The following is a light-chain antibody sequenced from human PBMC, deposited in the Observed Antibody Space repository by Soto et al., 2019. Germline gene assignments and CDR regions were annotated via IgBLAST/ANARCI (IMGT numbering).Light chain of an antibody. J-gene: IGLJ1*01. CDR2: DDN. CDR3: GTWDSNLSAGV. Sequence: SVLTQPPSVSATPGQKVTISRSGGRSNIGNNYVSWYQQVPGTAPQLLIYDDNKRPSGIPDRFSGSKSGTSATLGITGLQTGDEADYYCGTWDSNLSAGVFGTGTKVTVL. V-gene: IGLV1-51*01. CDR1: RSNIGNNY.